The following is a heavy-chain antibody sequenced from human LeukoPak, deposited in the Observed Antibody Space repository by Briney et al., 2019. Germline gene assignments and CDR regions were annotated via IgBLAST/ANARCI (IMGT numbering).Heavy chain of an antibody. D-gene: IGHD2-15*01. CDR2: VSSGGGTT. CDR3: ARGYFSRGSCNWSQFDF. V-gene: IGHV3-23*01. CDR1: GFIFSTHA. Sequence: GGSLRLSCAASGFIFSTHAMSWVRLAPGRGLEWVSVVSSGGGTTYYADFVKGRFTISRNNSMSTLSLQMRSLGVEDAAMYYCARGYFSRGSCNWSQFDFWGQGTLVTVS. J-gene: IGHJ4*02.